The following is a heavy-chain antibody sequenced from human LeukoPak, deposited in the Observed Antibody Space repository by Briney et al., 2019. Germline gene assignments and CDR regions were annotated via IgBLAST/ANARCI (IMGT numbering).Heavy chain of an antibody. V-gene: IGHV1-2*02. CDR1: GYTFTGYY. Sequence: ASVKVSCKASGYTFTGYYMHWVRQAPGQGLEWMGWINPNSGGTNYAQKFQGRVTMTRDTSISTAYMELSRLRSDDTAVYYCARGDSSSWSRLDYWGQGTLVTVSS. CDR3: ARGDSSSWSRLDY. D-gene: IGHD6-13*01. CDR2: INPNSGGT. J-gene: IGHJ4*02.